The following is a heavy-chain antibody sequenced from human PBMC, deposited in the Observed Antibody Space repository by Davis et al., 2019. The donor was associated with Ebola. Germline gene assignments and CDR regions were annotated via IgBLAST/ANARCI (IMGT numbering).Heavy chain of an antibody. J-gene: IGHJ4*02. CDR1: GFTFSNYG. CDR2: ISFDGRNK. D-gene: IGHD4-17*01. Sequence: GGSLRLSCADSGFTFSNYGMHWVRQAQGRGLEWVAGISFDGRNKYYPDSLDGRFTISRDNSENTLYLQMSSLRYEDTAVYYCASGGEYSDGGYYLDYWGQGTMVTVSS. V-gene: IGHV3-30*03. CDR3: ASGGEYSDGGYYLDY.